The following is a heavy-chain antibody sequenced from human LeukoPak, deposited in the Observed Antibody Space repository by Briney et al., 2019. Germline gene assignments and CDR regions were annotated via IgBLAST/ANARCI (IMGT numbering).Heavy chain of an antibody. CDR1: GGSISSYY. J-gene: IGHJ4*02. D-gene: IGHD6-19*01. CDR2: IYYSGST. Sequence: SETLSLTCTVSGGSISSYYWSWIRQPPGKGLEWIGYIYYSGSTNYNPSLKSRGTISVDTSKNQFSLKLSSVTAADTAVYYCARGSIAVAGTVDYWGQGTLVTVSS. CDR3: ARGSIAVAGTVDY. V-gene: IGHV4-59*01.